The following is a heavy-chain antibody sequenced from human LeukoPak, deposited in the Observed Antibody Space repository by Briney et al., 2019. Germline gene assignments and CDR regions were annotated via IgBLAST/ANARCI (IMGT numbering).Heavy chain of an antibody. CDR1: GFTFSSYA. CDR2: ISGSGGST. D-gene: IGHD6-13*01. Sequence: GGSLRLPCAASGFTFSSYAMSWVRQAPVKGLEWVSAISGSGGSTYYADSVKGRFTISRDNSKNTLYLQMNSLRAEDTAVYYCAKRPHLQKLAWNYFDYWGQGTLVTVSS. V-gene: IGHV3-23*01. J-gene: IGHJ4*02. CDR3: AKRPHLQKLAWNYFDY.